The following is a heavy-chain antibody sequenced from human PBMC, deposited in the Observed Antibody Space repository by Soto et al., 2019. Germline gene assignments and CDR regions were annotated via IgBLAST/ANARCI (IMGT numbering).Heavy chain of an antibody. CDR1: GGTFSSYI. CDR2: IIPIFGTA. J-gene: IGHJ4*02. Sequence: ASVKVSCKAFGGTFSSYIISWVRQAPGQGLEWMGGIIPIFGTANYAQKFQGRVTITADESTSTAYMELSSLRSEDTAVYYCATSDRTYYYDSSGYYLFDYWGQGTLVTVSS. V-gene: IGHV1-69*13. CDR3: ATSDRTYYYDSSGYYLFDY. D-gene: IGHD3-22*01.